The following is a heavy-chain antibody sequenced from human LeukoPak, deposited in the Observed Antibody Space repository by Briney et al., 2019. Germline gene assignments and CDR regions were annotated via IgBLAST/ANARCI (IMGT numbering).Heavy chain of an antibody. CDR2: IYPRDGST. Sequence: ASVKVSCKASGYTFTSNYIHWVRQAPGQGLEWMGMIYPRDGSTSYAQKFQGGVTVARDTSTSTVHMELSGLRSEDTAVYYCARDQEGFDYWGQGTLVTVSS. CDR1: GYTFTSNY. CDR3: ARDQEGFDY. J-gene: IGHJ4*02. V-gene: IGHV1-46*01.